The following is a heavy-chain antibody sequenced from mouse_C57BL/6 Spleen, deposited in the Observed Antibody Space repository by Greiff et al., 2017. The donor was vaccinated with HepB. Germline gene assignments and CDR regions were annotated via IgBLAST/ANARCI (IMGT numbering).Heavy chain of an antibody. CDR3: ARSRGPWFAY. D-gene: IGHD3-1*01. V-gene: IGHV1-52*01. CDR1: GYTFTSYW. Sequence: QVQLQQPGAELVRPGSSVKLSCKASGYTFTSYWMHWVKQRPIQGLEWIGNIDPSDSETHYNQKFKDKATLTVDKSASTAYMQLSSLTSEDSAVYYCARSRGPWFAYWGQGTLVTVSA. CDR2: IDPSDSET. J-gene: IGHJ3*01.